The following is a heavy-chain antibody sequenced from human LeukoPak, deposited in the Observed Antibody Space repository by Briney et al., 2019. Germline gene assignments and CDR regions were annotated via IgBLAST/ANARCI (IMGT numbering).Heavy chain of an antibody. V-gene: IGHV4-34*01. J-gene: IGHJ3*01. Sequence: PSETLSLTCAVYGGSFSGYSWSWIRQPPGKGLEWIGETSHSGSTSYNPSLESRVTISVDTSKKQFSLKLSSVTAADTAVYFCARKYCSTTSCSYGFDFWAQGTMVTVSS. CDR3: ARKYCSTTSCSYGFDF. D-gene: IGHD2-2*01. CDR2: TSHSGST. CDR1: GGSFSGYS.